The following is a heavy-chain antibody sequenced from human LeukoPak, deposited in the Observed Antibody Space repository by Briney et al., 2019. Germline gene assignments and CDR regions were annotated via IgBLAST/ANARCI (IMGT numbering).Heavy chain of an antibody. CDR2: IYHSGST. D-gene: IGHD6-13*01. Sequence: PSETLSLTCAVSGGSISSGGYSWSWIRQPPGKGLEWIGYIYHSGSTYYNPSLKSRVTISVDRSKNQFPLKLSSVTATDTAVYYCARGSSWYNWFDPWGQGTLVTVSS. V-gene: IGHV4-30-2*01. CDR3: ARGSSWYNWFDP. CDR1: GGSISSGGYS. J-gene: IGHJ5*02.